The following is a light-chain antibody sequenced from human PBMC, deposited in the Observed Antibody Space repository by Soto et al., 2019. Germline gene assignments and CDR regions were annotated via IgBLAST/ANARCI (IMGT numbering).Light chain of an antibody. CDR3: QQRSNWLT. J-gene: IGKJ4*01. CDR1: QSVSSD. CDR2: AAS. V-gene: IGKV3-15*01. Sequence: EIEMTQSPAALSVSPGERATLSCWASQSVSSDLAWYQQRPGQAPRLLIYAASTRATGIPARFSGSGSGTEFTLIISSLQSEDFAVYYCQQRSNWLTFGGGTKVEIK.